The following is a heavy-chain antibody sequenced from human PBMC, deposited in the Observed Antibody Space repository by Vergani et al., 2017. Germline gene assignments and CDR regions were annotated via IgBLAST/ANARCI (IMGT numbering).Heavy chain of an antibody. CDR3: ARTEWFILRYFHWAL. D-gene: IGHD3-9*01. Sequence: QLHLQESGPGLVKPSETLSLTCTVSGGSITSSSYYWGWIRQPPGKGLEWIGNIYHSGGAYYNPSLKGRVTISVYTSKNQFSLEVTSVTAADTAIYFCARTEWFILRYFHWALWGQGTLVTVSS. CDR2: IYHSGGA. J-gene: IGHJ4*02. CDR1: GGSITSSSYY. V-gene: IGHV4-39*01.